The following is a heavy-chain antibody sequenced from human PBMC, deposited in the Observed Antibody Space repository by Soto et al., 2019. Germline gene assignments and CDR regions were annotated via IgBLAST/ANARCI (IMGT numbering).Heavy chain of an antibody. CDR3: ARATTVVYYYMDV. CDR2: IYYSGST. Sequence: PSETLSLTCTVSGGSISSYYWSWIRQPPGKGLEWIGYIYYSGSTNYNPSLKSRVTISVDTSKNQFSLKLSSVTAADTAVYYCARATTVVYYYMDVWGKGTTVTVS. CDR1: GGSISSYY. V-gene: IGHV4-59*01. D-gene: IGHD4-17*01. J-gene: IGHJ6*03.